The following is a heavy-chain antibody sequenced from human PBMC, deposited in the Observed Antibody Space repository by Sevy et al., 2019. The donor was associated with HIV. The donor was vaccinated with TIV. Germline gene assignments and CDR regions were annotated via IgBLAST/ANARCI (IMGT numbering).Heavy chain of an antibody. CDR2: IRYDGSNK. V-gene: IGHV3-30*02. CDR1: AFTFSSYG. CDR3: AKDSVVVAAFDY. J-gene: IGHJ4*02. Sequence: GGSLRLSCAASAFTFSSYGMHWVRQAPGKGLEWVAFIRYDGSNKYYADSVKGRFTISRDNSKNTLYLQMNSLRAEDTAVYYCAKDSVVVAAFDYWGQGTLVTVSS. D-gene: IGHD2-15*01.